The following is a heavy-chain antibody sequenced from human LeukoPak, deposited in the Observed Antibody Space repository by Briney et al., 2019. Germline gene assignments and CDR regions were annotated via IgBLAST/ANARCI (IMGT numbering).Heavy chain of an antibody. CDR3: ARLSAAVHLGAFDL. CDR1: GVSISPYY. J-gene: IGHJ3*01. Sequence: SETLSLTCAVSGVSISPYYWAWIRQPPGKGLEWIGYIHTSGSNNQYPSLKSRVTISVDKSKNSFSLRLTSVTAADTAVYYCARLSAAVHLGAFDLWGQGTMVTVSS. V-gene: IGHV4-4*09. D-gene: IGHD3-3*01. CDR2: IHTSGSN.